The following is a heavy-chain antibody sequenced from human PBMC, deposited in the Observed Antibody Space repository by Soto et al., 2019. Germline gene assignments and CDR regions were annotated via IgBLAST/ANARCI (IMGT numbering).Heavy chain of an antibody. CDR1: GGSISSSNW. J-gene: IGHJ4*02. D-gene: IGHD2-2*01. CDR2: IYHSGST. CDR3: ARDLTRGNYFGY. Sequence: QVQLQESGPGLVKPSGTLSLTCAVSGGSISSSNWWSWVRQPPGKGLEWIGEIYHSGSTHYNPSLQIRLTISVDKSKNQFTLKLSSVPAADTAVYYCARDLTRGNYFGYWGQGTLVTVSS. V-gene: IGHV4-4*02.